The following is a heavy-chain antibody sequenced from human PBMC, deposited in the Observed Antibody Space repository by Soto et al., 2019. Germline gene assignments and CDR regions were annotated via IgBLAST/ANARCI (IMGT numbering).Heavy chain of an antibody. CDR2: IYPGDSDT. V-gene: IGHV5-51*01. Sequence: GESLNISCKASGYRFTNYWIGWVRQMPGKGPPWMGVIYPGDSDTRYSPSFQVGFTISADKSISTAYLQWSSLKASDTTNDAFDIWGQGTMVTVSS. CDR3: DI. CDR1: GYRFTNYW. J-gene: IGHJ3*02.